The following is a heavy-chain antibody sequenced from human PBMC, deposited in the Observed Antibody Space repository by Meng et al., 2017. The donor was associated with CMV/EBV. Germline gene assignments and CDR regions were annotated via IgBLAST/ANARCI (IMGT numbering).Heavy chain of an antibody. J-gene: IGHJ4*02. CDR2: IYYSGST. Sequence: SGTVSGGSISSYYWSWIRQPPGKGLEWIGYIYYSGSTNYNPSLKSRVTISVDTSKNQFSLKLSSVTAADTAVYYCARGIYCSSTSCYSDYFDYWGQGTLVTVSS. D-gene: IGHD2-2*01. CDR1: GGSISSYY. CDR3: ARGIYCSSTSCYSDYFDY. V-gene: IGHV4-59*01.